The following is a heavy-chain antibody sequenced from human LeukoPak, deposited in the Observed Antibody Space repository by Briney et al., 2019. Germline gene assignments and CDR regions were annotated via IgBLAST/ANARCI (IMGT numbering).Heavy chain of an antibody. V-gene: IGHV1-18*04. CDR1: GYTFTSYG. J-gene: IGHJ4*02. CDR2: ISAYNGNT. D-gene: IGHD2-2*01. Sequence: GALVKVSCKASGYTFTSYGISWVRQAPGQGLEWMGWISAYNGNTNYAQKLQGRVTMTTDTSTSTAYMELRSLRSDDTAVYYCARDRLPYCSSTSCIYFDYWGQGTLVTVSS. CDR3: ARDRLPYCSSTSCIYFDY.